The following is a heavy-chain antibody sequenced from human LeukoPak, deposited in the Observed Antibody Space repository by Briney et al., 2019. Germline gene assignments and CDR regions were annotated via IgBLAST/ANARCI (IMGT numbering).Heavy chain of an antibody. J-gene: IGHJ4*02. D-gene: IGHD3-9*01. CDR3: ARSYYDILTGYYPTGYDY. CDR1: GYIFTSYW. V-gene: IGHV5-51*01. CDR2: IYPGDSDT. Sequence: GESLKISCKGSGYIFTSYWIGWVRQMPGKGLEGMGIIYPGDSDTRYSPSFQGQVTISADKSISTAYLQWSSLKASDTAMYYCARSYYDILTGYYPTGYDYWGQGTLVTVSS.